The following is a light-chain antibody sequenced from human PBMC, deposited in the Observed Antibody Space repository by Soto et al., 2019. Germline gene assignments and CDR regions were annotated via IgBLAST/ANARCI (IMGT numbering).Light chain of an antibody. Sequence: DIQMTQSPSTLSGSVGDRVTITCRASQSISNWLAWYQQKPGTAPKLLIYHASTLESGVPSRFSGSGSGTDFTLTITRLEPEDFAVYYCQQYVTSSPRTFGQGTKVDIK. J-gene: IGKJ1*01. CDR3: QQYVTSSPRT. CDR1: QSISNW. CDR2: HAS. V-gene: IGKV1-5*01.